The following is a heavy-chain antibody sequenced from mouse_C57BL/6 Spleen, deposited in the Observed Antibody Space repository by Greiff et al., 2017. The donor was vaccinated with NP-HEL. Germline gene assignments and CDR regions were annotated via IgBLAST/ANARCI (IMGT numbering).Heavy chain of an antibody. CDR1: GYTFTSYG. V-gene: IGHV1-81*01. J-gene: IGHJ1*03. CDR3: ARYSSGYDWYFDV. D-gene: IGHD3-2*02. CDR2: IYPRSGNT. Sequence: VKLVESGAELARPGASVKLSCKASGYTFTSYGISWVKQRTGQGLEWIGEIYPRSGNTYYNEKFKGKATLTADKSSSTAYMELRSLTSEDSAVYFWARYSSGYDWYFDVWGTGTTVTVSS.